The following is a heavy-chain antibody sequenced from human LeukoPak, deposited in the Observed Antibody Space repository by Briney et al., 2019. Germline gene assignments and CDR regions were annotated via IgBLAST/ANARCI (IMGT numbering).Heavy chain of an antibody. CDR2: ISSSSSYI. CDR3: ARGHVAVAGEYFQH. Sequence: PGGSLRLSCAASGFTFSSYSMNWVRQAPGKGLEWVSSISSSSSYIYYADSVKGRFAISRDNAKNSLYLQMNSLRAEDTAVYYCARGHVAVAGEYFQHWGQGTLVTVSS. CDR1: GFTFSSYS. J-gene: IGHJ1*01. D-gene: IGHD6-19*01. V-gene: IGHV3-21*01.